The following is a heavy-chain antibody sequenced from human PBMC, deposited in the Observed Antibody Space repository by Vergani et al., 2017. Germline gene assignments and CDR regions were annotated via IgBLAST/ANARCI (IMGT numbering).Heavy chain of an antibody. CDR3: ARVFSHYGDYYDY. D-gene: IGHD4-17*01. J-gene: IGHJ4*02. CDR2: INPTSGGT. CDR1: GYTFTGYY. V-gene: IGHV1-2*02. Sequence: QVQLLQSGAEVKKPGASVKVSCKASGYTFTGYYMHWVRQAPGQGLEWMGWINPTSGGTNYAQKFQGRVTMTRDTSISTAYMELSRLRSDDTAVYYCARVFSHYGDYYDYWGQGTLVTVSS.